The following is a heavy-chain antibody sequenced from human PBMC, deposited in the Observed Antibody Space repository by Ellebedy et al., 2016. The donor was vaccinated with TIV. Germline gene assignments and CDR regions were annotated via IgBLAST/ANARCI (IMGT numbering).Heavy chain of an antibody. Sequence: AASVKVSCKASGGTFSSYAISWVRQAPGQGLEWMGRIIPILGIANYAQKFQGRVTITADKSTSTAYMELSSLRSEDTAVYYCARDRAVAGTGTNWFDPWGQGTLVTVSS. J-gene: IGHJ5*02. CDR2: IIPILGIA. V-gene: IGHV1-69*04. CDR1: GGTFSSYA. D-gene: IGHD6-19*01. CDR3: ARDRAVAGTGTNWFDP.